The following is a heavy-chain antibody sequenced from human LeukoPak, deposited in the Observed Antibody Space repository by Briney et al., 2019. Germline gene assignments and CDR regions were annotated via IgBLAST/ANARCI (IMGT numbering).Heavy chain of an antibody. CDR2: ISYDGSNK. V-gene: IGHV3-30*03. J-gene: IGHJ4*02. D-gene: IGHD4-17*01. CDR3: AREAVTRNYFDY. Sequence: QPGGSLRLSCAASGFTFSSYGMHWVRQAPGKGLEWVAVISYDGSNKYYVDSVKGRFTISRDNSKNTLYLQMSSLRAEDTAVYYCAREAVTRNYFDYWGQGTLVTVSS. CDR1: GFTFSSYG.